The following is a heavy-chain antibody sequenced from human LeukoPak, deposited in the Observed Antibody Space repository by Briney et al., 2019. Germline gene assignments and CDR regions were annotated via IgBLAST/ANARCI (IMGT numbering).Heavy chain of an antibody. CDR3: ARDPGDYSYYYYLDV. V-gene: IGHV7-4-1*02. CDR1: GYTFTGYY. J-gene: IGHJ6*03. CDR2: INTKTGNQ. Sequence: SVKVSCKASGYTFTGYYMHWVGQAPGQGREGMGWINTKTGNQTYAQGFTGGFVFSLDTYVSTAYLQISSLKAEDTAVYYCARDPGDYSYYYYLDVWGKGTTVTVSS. D-gene: IGHD3-10*01.